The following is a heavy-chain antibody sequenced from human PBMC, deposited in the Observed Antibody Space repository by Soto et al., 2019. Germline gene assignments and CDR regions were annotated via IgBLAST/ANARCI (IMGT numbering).Heavy chain of an antibody. CDR3: ARGGTTADSAAFDI. J-gene: IGHJ3*02. Sequence: QVQLVQSGAEVKKPGASVKVSCKASGYTFTSYYMHWVRQAPGQGLEWMGIINPSGGSTNYAQMFQGRATLTRDTSTSTVYMGLSSLRSEDTAVYYCARGGTTADSAAFDIWGQGTMVTVSS. D-gene: IGHD3-16*01. V-gene: IGHV1-46*01. CDR2: INPSGGST. CDR1: GYTFTSYY.